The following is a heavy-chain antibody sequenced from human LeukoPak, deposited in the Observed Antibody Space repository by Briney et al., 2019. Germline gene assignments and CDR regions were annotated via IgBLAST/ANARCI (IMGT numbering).Heavy chain of an antibody. CDR1: EFAFSTYN. CDR2: ISSNGGST. CDR3: VKGPHIVVVTAILAYFDY. Sequence: GGSLRLSCAASEFAFSTYNMHWVRQAPGKGLEYVSVISSNGGSTYYADSVTGRFTISRDNSKNTLYLQMSSLRAEDTAVYYCVKGPHIVVVTAILAYFDYWGQGTLVTVSS. J-gene: IGHJ4*02. V-gene: IGHV3-64D*06. D-gene: IGHD2-21*02.